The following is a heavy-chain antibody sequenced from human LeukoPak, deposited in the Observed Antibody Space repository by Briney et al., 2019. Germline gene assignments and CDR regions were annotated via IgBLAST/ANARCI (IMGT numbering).Heavy chain of an antibody. J-gene: IGHJ4*02. V-gene: IGHV3-21*01. D-gene: IGHD3-22*01. CDR2: ISSSSSYI. CDR3: ARNRRGHYYDSSGYSEDMDY. Sequence: GGSLRLSCAASGFTFSSYSMNWVRQAPGKGLEWVSSISSSSSYIYYADSVKGRFTISRDNAKNSLYLQMNSLRAEDTAVYYCARNRRGHYYDSSGYSEDMDYWGQGTLVTVSS. CDR1: GFTFSSYS.